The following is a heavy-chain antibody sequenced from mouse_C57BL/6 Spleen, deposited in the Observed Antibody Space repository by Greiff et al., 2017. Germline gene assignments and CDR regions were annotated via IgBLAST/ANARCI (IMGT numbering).Heavy chain of an antibody. CDR3: AREAMVTTGYYAMDY. V-gene: IGHV1-80*01. Sequence: QVQLQQSGAELVKPGASVKISCKASGYAFSSYWMNWVKQRPGKGLEWIGQIYPGDGDTNYNGKFKGKATLTADKSSSTAYMQLSSLTSEDSAVYFCAREAMVTTGYYAMDYWGQGTSVTVSS. CDR1: GYAFSSYW. J-gene: IGHJ4*01. CDR2: IYPGDGDT. D-gene: IGHD2-2*01.